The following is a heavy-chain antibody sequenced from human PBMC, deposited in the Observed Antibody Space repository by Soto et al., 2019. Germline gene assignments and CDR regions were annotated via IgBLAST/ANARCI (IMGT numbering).Heavy chain of an antibody. CDR3: ARLGPMGITIDC. CDR2: IYPGNSNI. D-gene: IGHD1-26*01. J-gene: IGHJ4*02. CDR1: GYTFTTYW. Sequence: PGDSLKISCKGSGYTFTTYWIGWVRQMPGKGLEWMGIIYPGNSNIKYGPSFQGRVAISADKSVITAYLQWTSLEASDTAIYYCARLGPMGITIDCWGQGFLVTVSS. V-gene: IGHV5-51*01.